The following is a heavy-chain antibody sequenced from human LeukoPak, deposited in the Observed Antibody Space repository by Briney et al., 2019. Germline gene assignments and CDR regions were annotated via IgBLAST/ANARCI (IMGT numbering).Heavy chain of an antibody. J-gene: IGHJ4*02. CDR2: ISSSSSTI. V-gene: IGHV3-48*01. CDR3: ARDWSGDY. CDR1: GFTFSSYS. Sequence: PGGSLRLSCAASGFTFSSYSVKWVRQAQGKGLEWVSYISSSSSTIYYANSVKGRFTISRDNAKNSLYLQMNSLRAEDTAVYYCARDWSGDYWGQGTLVTVSS.